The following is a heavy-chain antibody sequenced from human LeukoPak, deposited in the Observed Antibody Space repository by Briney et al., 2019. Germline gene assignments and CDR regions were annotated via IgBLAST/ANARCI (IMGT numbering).Heavy chain of an antibody. V-gene: IGHV3-48*01. CDR3: ARGLLVY. CDR1: GFTFGSCW. J-gene: IGHJ4*02. Sequence: GGSLRLSCAASGFTFGSCWMNWVRQTPGKGLEWVSYISSSSSTIYYADSVKGRFTISRDNAKNSLYLQMNSLRAEDTAVYYCARGLLVYWGQGTLVTVSS. D-gene: IGHD2-15*01. CDR2: ISSSSSTI.